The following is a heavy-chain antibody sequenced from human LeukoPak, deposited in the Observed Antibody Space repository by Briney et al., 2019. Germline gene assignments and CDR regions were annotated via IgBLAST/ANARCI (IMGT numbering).Heavy chain of an antibody. CDR1: GFTFSNYW. Sequence: GSLRLSCAASGFTFSNYWMSWVRQAPGKGLEWIGSIYYSGSTYYNPSLKSRVIISVDTSKNQFSLKLSSVTAADTAVYYCARVLMDSSGWYNFDYWGQGTLVTVSS. CDR2: IYYSGST. J-gene: IGHJ4*02. CDR3: ARVLMDSSGWYNFDY. D-gene: IGHD6-19*01. V-gene: IGHV4-39*07.